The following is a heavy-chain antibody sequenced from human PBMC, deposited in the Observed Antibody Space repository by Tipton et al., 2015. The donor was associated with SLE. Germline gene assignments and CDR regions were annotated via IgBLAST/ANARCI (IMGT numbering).Heavy chain of an antibody. CDR1: GGSISSYY. CDR3: ARDGGPWTWFDP. J-gene: IGHJ5*02. Sequence: TLSLTCTVSGGSISSYYWSWIRQPPGKGLEWIGYIYYSGSTNYNPSLKSRVTISVGTSKNQFSLKLSSVTAADTAVYYCARDGGPWTWFDPWGEGTLVTVSS. D-gene: IGHD3-16*01. V-gene: IGHV4-59*01. CDR2: IYYSGST.